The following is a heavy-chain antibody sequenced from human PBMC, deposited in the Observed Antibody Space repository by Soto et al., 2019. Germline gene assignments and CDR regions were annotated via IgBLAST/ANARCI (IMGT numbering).Heavy chain of an antibody. V-gene: IGHV4-34*01. CDR3: ARNRWRYYFDY. Sequence: PSETLSLICAVYGGSFSGYYWSWIRQPPGKGLEWIGEINHSGSTNYNPSLKSRVTLSVDTSKNQFSLRLSSVTAADTAVYYCARNRWRYYFDYWGQGALVTVSS. J-gene: IGHJ4*02. CDR2: INHSGST. CDR1: GGSFSGYY. D-gene: IGHD3-16*02.